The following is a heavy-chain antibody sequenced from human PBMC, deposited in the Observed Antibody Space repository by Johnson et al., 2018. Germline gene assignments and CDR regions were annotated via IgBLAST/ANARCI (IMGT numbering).Heavy chain of an antibody. CDR2: INGDGSST. CDR1: GFTFSSYL. CDR3: ARVYYDSSGYSKLTFDY. D-gene: IGHD3-22*01. Sequence: VQLQESGGGLVQPGGSLRLSCAASGFTFSSYLMHWVRQAPGKGLVWVSRINGDGSSTSYADSVKGRFTISRDNAKNTLYLQMNSLRAEDTAVYYCARVYYDSSGYSKLTFDYWGQGTLVTVSS. J-gene: IGHJ4*02. V-gene: IGHV3-74*01.